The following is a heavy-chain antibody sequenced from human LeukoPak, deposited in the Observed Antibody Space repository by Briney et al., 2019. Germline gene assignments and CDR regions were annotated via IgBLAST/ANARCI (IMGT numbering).Heavy chain of an antibody. CDR2: IYHSWNT. CDR3: ARQLYSSATV. J-gene: IGHJ6*02. Sequence: SETLSLTCTVSGDSISSSNYFWGWIRQPPGKGLEWVGNIYHSWNTFYNPSLRSRVTISADTSKNQFSLKLTFVTVADTAVYYCARQLYSSATVWGQGTTVIVSS. CDR1: GDSISSSNYF. V-gene: IGHV4-39*01. D-gene: IGHD6-25*01.